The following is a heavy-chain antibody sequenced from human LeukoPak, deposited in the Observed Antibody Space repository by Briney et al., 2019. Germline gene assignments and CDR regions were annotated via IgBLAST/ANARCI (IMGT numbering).Heavy chain of an antibody. J-gene: IGHJ4*02. D-gene: IGHD1-26*01. CDR1: GFTFSSYS. V-gene: IGHV3-21*01. CDR2: ISDSSGYI. CDR3: ARGGWAHVCIDY. Sequence: GGSLRLSCAASGFTFSSYSMNWVSQAPGKRLEWVSSISDSSGYIYYADSVKGRFTISRDNAKNSLFLQMNSLRAEDTAVYYCARGGWAHVCIDYWGQGTLVTVSS.